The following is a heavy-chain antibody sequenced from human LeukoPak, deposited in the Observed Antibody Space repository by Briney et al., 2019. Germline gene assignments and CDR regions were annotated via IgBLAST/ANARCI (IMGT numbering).Heavy chain of an antibody. Sequence: PSETLSLTCTVSGGSISSSSYYWGWIRQPPGKGLEWIGSIYYSGSTYYNPSLKSRVTISVDTSKNQFSLKLRSVTAADTAVYYCARQEVLLWFGELLSGWFDPWGQGTLVTVSS. J-gene: IGHJ5*02. CDR3: ARQEVLLWFGELLSGWFDP. CDR2: IYYSGST. D-gene: IGHD3-10*01. V-gene: IGHV4-39*01. CDR1: GGSISSSSYY.